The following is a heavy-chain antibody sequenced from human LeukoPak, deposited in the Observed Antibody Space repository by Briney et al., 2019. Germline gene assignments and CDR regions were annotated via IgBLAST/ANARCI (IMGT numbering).Heavy chain of an antibody. CDR3: ARIGSNCGDDCYWFDY. J-gene: IGHJ4*02. CDR2: IWYDGSNK. Sequence: QPGGSLRLSCAASGFTFSTYGMHWVRQAPGKGLEWVAVIWYDGSNKYYANSVKGRFTISRDNSRNTLYLQMNSLRAEDTAVYYCARIGSNCGDDCYWFDYWGQGALVTVSS. D-gene: IGHD2-21*02. CDR1: GFTFSTYG. V-gene: IGHV3-33*01.